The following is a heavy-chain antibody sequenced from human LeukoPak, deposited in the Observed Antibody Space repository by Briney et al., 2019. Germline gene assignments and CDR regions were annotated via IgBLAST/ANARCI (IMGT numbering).Heavy chain of an antibody. CDR1: GFIFNNAW. CDR2: VRTTAEGETT. Sequence: GGSLRLSCEGSGFIFNNAWMSWIRQAPGKEVGGVGRVRTTAEGETTDYAAPVRGRFTISRDDSKSTVYLQMNSLEIEDTAIYYCTAGLGKTDDDSWGQGTLVTVSS. D-gene: IGHD4-11*01. V-gene: IGHV3-15*01. J-gene: IGHJ4*02. CDR3: TAGLGKTDDDS.